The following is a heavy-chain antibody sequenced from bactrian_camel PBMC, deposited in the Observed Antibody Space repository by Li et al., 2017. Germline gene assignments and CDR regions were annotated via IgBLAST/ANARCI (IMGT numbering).Heavy chain of an antibody. D-gene: IGHD6*01. CDR2: IDRDGNT. Sequence: VQLVESGGGSVQAGGSLRLSCAPSAYTYSRYCMGWFRQGSGKEREGVAAIDRDGNTGYADSVKGRFTISKDNAKNTLYLQMNSLRPEDTATYYCAGDPFPCTVVPGAVLSYNFEGQGTQVTVS. V-gene: IGHV3S55*01. CDR1: AYTYSRYC. J-gene: IGHJ4*01.